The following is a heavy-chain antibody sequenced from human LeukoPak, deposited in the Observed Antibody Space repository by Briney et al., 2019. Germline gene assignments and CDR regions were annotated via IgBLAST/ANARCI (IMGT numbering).Heavy chain of an antibody. CDR3: ARQVAYTSGRTFDF. V-gene: IGHV5-51*01. CDR1: GYSFTSYW. J-gene: IGHJ4*02. CDR2: IYPGDSDS. Sequence: GESLKVSCKGSGYSFTSYWIGWVRQMPGIGLEWMGIIYPGDSDSRYSPSFQGQVTISADKSISTTYLQWSSLKASDTAMYYCARQVAYTSGRTFDFWGQGTLVTVSS. D-gene: IGHD6-19*01.